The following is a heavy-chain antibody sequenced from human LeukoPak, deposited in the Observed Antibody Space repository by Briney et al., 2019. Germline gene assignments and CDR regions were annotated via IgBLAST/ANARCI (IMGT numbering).Heavy chain of an antibody. CDR3: ARNYYDSTTTYHFDY. Sequence: ASVKVSCKASGYTYTSYYMHWVRQAPGQGLEWMGINNPSGGSTSYAQKFQGRVTMTRDTSTSTVYMELSSLRSEDTAVYYCARNYYDSTTTYHFDYWGQGTLVTVSS. CDR2: NNPSGGST. CDR1: GYTYTSYY. V-gene: IGHV1-46*01. J-gene: IGHJ4*02. D-gene: IGHD3-22*01.